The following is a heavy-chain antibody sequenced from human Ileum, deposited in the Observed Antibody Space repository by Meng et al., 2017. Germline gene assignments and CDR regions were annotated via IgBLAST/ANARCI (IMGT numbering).Heavy chain of an antibody. CDR3: AGQPTSSGAGYSWFDP. J-gene: IGHJ5*02. D-gene: IGHD2-2*01. Sequence: QLQLQESGPALVKPTETLSLTCIVSGGSVTSSSYDWGWIRQPPGKGLEWIGGITYTGNSYTTPSLKTRLTTSLDTSKNQFSLRLNSLTAADTAVYYCAGQPTSSGAGYSWFDPWGQGILVTVSS. V-gene: IGHV4-39*01. CDR1: GGSVTSSSYD. CDR2: ITYTGNS.